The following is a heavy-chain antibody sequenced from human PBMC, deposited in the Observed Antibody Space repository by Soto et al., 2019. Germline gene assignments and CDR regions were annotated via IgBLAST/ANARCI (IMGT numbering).Heavy chain of an antibody. D-gene: IGHD1-1*01. V-gene: IGHV3-23*01. CDR2: ISGSGGST. CDR3: ANGGGTSSDAFDI. Sequence: GGSLRLSCAASGFTFSSYAMSWVRQAPGKGLEWVSAISGSGGSTYYADSVKGRFTISRDNSKNTLYLQMNSLRAADVYEYESANGGGTSSDAFDIWGQGTMVTVSS. CDR1: GFTFSSYA. J-gene: IGHJ3*02.